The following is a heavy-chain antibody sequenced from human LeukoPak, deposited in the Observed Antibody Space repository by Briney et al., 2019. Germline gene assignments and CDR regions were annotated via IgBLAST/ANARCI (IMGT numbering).Heavy chain of an antibody. J-gene: IGHJ4*02. V-gene: IGHV3-64*01. D-gene: IGHD3-16*02. CDR1: GFTFISYS. CDR2: YISNGGST. Sequence: GGSLRLLCCASGFTFISYSLHWVRQAPGKGLEYVAAYISNGGSTNYANSVKGRFTISRDNSKNTLYLQMGSLRDEDMAVYYCARGDTPGWGSYRYTGFFDYWGQGTLVTVSS. CDR3: ARGDTPGWGSYRYTGFFDY.